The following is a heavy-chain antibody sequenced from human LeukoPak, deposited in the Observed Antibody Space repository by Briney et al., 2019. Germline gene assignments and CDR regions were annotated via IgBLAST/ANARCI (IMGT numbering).Heavy chain of an antibody. CDR2: VYNSGST. CDR1: GGSISSYY. CDR3: ARETPHFDY. Sequence: SETLSPTCTVSGGSISSYYWSWIRQPPGKGLEWIGYVYNSGSTNYNPSLKSRVTISIDTSKSQFSLKLRYVTAADTAVYYCARETPHFDYWGQGTLVTVSS. V-gene: IGHV4-59*01. J-gene: IGHJ4*02.